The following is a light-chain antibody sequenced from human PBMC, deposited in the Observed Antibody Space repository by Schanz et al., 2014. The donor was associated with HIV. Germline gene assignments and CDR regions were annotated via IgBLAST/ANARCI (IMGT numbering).Light chain of an antibody. CDR3: LLYYGGAQLV. CDR2: DTS. CDR1: TGAVTNDHY. V-gene: IGLV7-46*01. J-gene: IGLJ2*01. Sequence: QAVVTQEPSVTVSPGGTVTLTCGASTGAVTNDHYPYWFQQKPGHAPKTLIFDTSGKHSWTPARFSGSLLGGKAALTLSGVQPEDEAEYYCLLYYGGAQLVFGGGTKLTVL.